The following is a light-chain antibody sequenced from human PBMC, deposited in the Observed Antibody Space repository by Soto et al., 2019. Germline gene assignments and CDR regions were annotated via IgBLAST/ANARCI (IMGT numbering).Light chain of an antibody. CDR2: DTA. CDR1: QSISVRH. V-gene: IGKV3-20*01. CDR3: LQYGSAPRA. J-gene: IGKJ1*01. Sequence: EIVLTQSPGTLSLSPGERATLSCRASQSISVRHLAWYQQKPGQIPRLLIFDTASMANGIPDRFSGSGSGTDFTLTISRLEPEDFAVYYCLQYGSAPRAFGQGTKVQIK.